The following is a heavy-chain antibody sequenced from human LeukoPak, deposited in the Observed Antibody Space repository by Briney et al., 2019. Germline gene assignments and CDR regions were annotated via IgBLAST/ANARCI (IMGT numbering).Heavy chain of an antibody. D-gene: IGHD5/OR15-5a*01. CDR2: IYYSGST. J-gene: IGHJ4*02. CDR3: ARWVLRRDYFDY. CDR1: GGSISSSSYY. V-gene: IGHV4-39*01. Sequence: PSETLSLTCTVSGGSISSSSYYWGWIRQPPGKGLEWIGSIYYSGSTYYNPSLKSRVTISVDTSKNQFSLKLSSVTAADTAVYCCARWVLRRDYFDYWGQGTLVTVSS.